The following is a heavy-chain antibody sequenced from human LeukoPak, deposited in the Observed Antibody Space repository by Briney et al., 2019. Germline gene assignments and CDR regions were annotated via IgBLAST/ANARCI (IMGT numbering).Heavy chain of an antibody. CDR3: AKARGYSGYGRVHYYCMDV. J-gene: IGHJ6*03. D-gene: IGHD5-12*01. V-gene: IGHV3-23*01. CDR2: ISGSGGST. Sequence: PGGSLRLSCAASGFTFSSYAMSWVRQAPGKGLEWVSAISGSGGSTYYADSVKGRFTISRDNSKNTLYLQMNSLRAEDTAVYYCAKARGYSGYGRVHYYCMDVWGKGTTVTVSS. CDR1: GFTFSSYA.